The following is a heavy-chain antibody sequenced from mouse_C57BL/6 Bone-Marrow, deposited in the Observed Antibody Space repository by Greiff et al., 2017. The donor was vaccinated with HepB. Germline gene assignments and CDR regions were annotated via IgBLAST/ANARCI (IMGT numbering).Heavy chain of an antibody. D-gene: IGHD1-1*01. CDR2: INPNNGGT. J-gene: IGHJ2*01. CDR1: GYTFTDYY. CDR3: ARRWLILIYYYGSSYSFDY. Sequence: EVQLQQSGPELVKPGASVKISCKASGYTFTDYYMNWVKQSHGKSLEWIGDINPNNGGTSYNQKFKGKATLTVDKSSSTAYMELRSLTSEDSAVYYCARRWLILIYYYGSSYSFDYWGQGTTLTVSS. V-gene: IGHV1-26*01.